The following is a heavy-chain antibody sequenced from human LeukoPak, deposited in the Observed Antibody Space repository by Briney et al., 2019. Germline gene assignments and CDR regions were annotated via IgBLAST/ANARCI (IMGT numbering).Heavy chain of an antibody. CDR2: IYYSGSA. V-gene: IGHV4-59*01. Sequence: SETLSLTCTVSGGSISSYCWSWIRQPPGKGLEWIGYIYYSGSANYNPSLKSRVTISVDTSKNQFSLKLSSVTAADTAVYYCARGSIAAAEGSHWFDPWGQGPLATVSS. CDR1: GGSISSYC. CDR3: ARGSIAAAEGSHWFDP. J-gene: IGHJ5*02. D-gene: IGHD6-13*01.